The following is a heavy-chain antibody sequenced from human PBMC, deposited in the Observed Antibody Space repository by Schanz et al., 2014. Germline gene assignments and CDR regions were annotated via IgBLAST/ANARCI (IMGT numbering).Heavy chain of an antibody. Sequence: QVQLQESGPGLVKASGTLSLTCGVSGDSISTSNWWSWVRQPPGKGLEWIGEIYHSGSTKHNPSFKSRLIISVDKFKNQFSLNLSSVTAADTAIYYCARLSRHDEAFDIWGQGTMVTVSS. CDR3: ARLSRHDEAFDI. D-gene: IGHD2-2*01. CDR1: GDSISTSNW. CDR2: IYHSGST. J-gene: IGHJ3*02. V-gene: IGHV4-4*02.